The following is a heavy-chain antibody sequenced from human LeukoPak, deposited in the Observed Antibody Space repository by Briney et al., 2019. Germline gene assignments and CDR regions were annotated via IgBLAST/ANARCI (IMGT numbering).Heavy chain of an antibody. CDR3: ARGPGGYSYGYYFDY. Sequence: SETLSLTCTVSGGSISSYYWSWIRQPPGKGLEWIGYIYYSVSTNYNPSLKSRVTISVDTSKNQFSLKLSSVTAADTAVYYCARGPGGYSYGYYFDYWGQGTLVTVSS. V-gene: IGHV4-59*01. CDR1: GGSISSYY. CDR2: IYYSVST. D-gene: IGHD5-18*01. J-gene: IGHJ4*02.